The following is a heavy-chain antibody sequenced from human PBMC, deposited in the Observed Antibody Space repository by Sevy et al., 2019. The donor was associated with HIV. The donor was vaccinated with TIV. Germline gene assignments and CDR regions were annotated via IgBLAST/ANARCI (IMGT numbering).Heavy chain of an antibody. CDR3: ARGDYYGSLYYFDY. CDR2: ISSASSYI. Sequence: GGSLRLPCAASGFTFNYHFMNWVRQVPGKGLEWVSYISSASSYINYSDSVKGRFTISRDNAKNLVFLEMNNLRPEDTAVYFCARGDYYGSLYYFDYWGQGTLVTVSS. D-gene: IGHD3-10*01. V-gene: IGHV3-21*01. CDR1: GFTFNYHF. J-gene: IGHJ4*02.